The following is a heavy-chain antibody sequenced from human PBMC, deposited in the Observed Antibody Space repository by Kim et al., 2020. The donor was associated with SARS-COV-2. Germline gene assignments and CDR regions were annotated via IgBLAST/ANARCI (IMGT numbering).Heavy chain of an antibody. CDR1: GFSLSTSGVG. Sequence: SGPTLVNPTQTLTLTCTFSGFSLSTSGVGVGWIRQPPGKALEWLALIYWDDDKRYSPSLKSRLTITKDTSKNQVVLTMTNMDPVDTATYYCAHRRETYCSGGSCYLFDYWGQGTLVTVSS. CDR3: AHRRETYCSGGSCYLFDY. CDR2: IYWDDDK. D-gene: IGHD2-15*01. J-gene: IGHJ4*02. V-gene: IGHV2-5*02.